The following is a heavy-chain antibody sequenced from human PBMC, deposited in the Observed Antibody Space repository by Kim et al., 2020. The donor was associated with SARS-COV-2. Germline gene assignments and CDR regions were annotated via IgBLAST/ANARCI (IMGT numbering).Heavy chain of an antibody. V-gene: IGHV4-30-4*01. CDR2: IYYSGST. J-gene: IGHJ4*02. D-gene: IGHD2-21*02. CDR3: ARVQVRRHIVVVTASRHNFDD. CDR1: GGSISSGDYY. Sequence: SETLSLTCTVSGGSISSGDYYWSWIRQPPGKGLEWIGYIYYSGSTYYNPSLKSRVTISVDTPKNQFSLKLSSVTAADTAVYYCARVQVRRHIVVVTASRHNFDDWGQGTPVTLSS.